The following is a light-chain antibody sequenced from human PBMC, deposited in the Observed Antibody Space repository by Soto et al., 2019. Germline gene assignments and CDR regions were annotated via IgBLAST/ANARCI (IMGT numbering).Light chain of an antibody. CDR2: WAS. CDR3: QQYYSTPRT. V-gene: IGKV4-1*01. J-gene: IGKJ1*01. CDR1: QSVLYSSNNKNY. Sequence: DIVMTQSPDSLAVSLGERATINCKSSQSVLYSSNNKNYLAWYQQKPGQPPKLVIYWASTRESGVPDRFSGSGSGTDFTPAISGLQAEDVAVYYGQQYYSTPRTFGQGTRVEIK.